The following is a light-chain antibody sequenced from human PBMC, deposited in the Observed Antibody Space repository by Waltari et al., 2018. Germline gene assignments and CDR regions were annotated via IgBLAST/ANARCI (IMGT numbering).Light chain of an antibody. J-gene: IGLJ2*01. V-gene: IGLV2-14*03. CDR3: SSYATSNILL. CDR2: DVT. Sequence: QSALAQPASVSGSPGQSITISCTGTGSDVGVYNYVSWYQQHPDKAHRLIIYDVTNRPSGVSNRFSGSKSGNTASLTISGLQAADEADYYCSSYATSNILLFGGGTKLTVL. CDR1: GSDVGVYNY.